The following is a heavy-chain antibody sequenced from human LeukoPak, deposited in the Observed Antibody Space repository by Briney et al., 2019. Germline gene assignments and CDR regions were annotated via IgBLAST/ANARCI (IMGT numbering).Heavy chain of an antibody. CDR2: MNPNSGNT. V-gene: IGHV1-8*01. CDR3: ARAPYDFWSGRSFYYYYYMDV. Sequence: ASVKVSCKASGYTFTSYDINWVRQATGQGLEWMGWMNPNSGNTGYAQKFQGRVTMTRNTSISTAYMELSSLRSEDTAAYYCARAPYDFWSGRSFYYYYYMDVWGKGTTVTVSS. CDR1: GYTFTSYD. D-gene: IGHD3-3*01. J-gene: IGHJ6*03.